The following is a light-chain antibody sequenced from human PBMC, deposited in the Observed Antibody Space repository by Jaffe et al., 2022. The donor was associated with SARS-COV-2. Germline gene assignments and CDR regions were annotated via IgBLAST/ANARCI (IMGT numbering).Light chain of an antibody. V-gene: IGKV2-28*01. CDR3: MQALQTPPT. CDR2: LGS. J-gene: IGKJ4*01. Sequence: DIVMTQSPLSLPVTPGEPASISCRSSQSLLLSNGYNYLDWYVQKPGQSPQLLIYLGSNRASGVPDRFSGSGSGTDFTLKISRVEAEDVGVYYCMQALQTPPTFGGGTKVEIK. CDR1: QSLLLSNGYNY.